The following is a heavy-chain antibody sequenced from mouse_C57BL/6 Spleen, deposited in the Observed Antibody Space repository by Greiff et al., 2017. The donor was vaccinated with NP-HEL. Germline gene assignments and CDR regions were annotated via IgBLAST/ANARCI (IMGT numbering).Heavy chain of an antibody. CDR2: INPYNGDT. Sequence: EVQGVESGPELVKPGDSVKISCKASGYSFTGYFMNWVMQSHGKSLEWIGRINPYNGDTFYNQKFKGKATLTVDKSSSTAHMELRSLTSEDSAVYYCARNEYDAWFAYWGQGTLVTVSA. CDR1: GYSFTGYF. CDR3: ARNEYDAWFAY. V-gene: IGHV1-20*01. D-gene: IGHD2-4*01. J-gene: IGHJ3*01.